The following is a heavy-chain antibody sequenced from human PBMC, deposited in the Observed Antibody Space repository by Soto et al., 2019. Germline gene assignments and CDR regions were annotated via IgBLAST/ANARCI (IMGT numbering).Heavy chain of an antibody. CDR3: ARMGGYDFWFDP. CDR2: TYYRSRWYN. CDR1: GDSVSSNSAA. Sequence: PSRTLSLTCAISGDSVSSNSAAWNWIRQSPSRGLEWLGRTYYRSRWYNDYAISVKSRLTINPDTSKNQFSLQLNSVTPADTAVYYCARMGGYDFWFDPWGQGTLVTVSS. D-gene: IGHD5-12*01. J-gene: IGHJ5*02. V-gene: IGHV6-1*01.